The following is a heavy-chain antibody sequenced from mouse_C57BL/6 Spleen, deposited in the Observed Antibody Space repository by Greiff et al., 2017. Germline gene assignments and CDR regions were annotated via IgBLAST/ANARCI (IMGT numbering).Heavy chain of an antibody. Sequence: VQLKESEGGLVQPGSSMKLSCTASGFTFSDYYMAWVRQVPEKGLEWVANINYDGSSTYYLDSLKSRFIISRDNAKNILYLQMSSLKSEDTATYYCARDPDGYDGAMDYWGQGTSVTVSS. J-gene: IGHJ4*01. CDR2: INYDGSST. CDR1: GFTFSDYY. CDR3: ARDPDGYDGAMDY. V-gene: IGHV5-16*01. D-gene: IGHD2-2*01.